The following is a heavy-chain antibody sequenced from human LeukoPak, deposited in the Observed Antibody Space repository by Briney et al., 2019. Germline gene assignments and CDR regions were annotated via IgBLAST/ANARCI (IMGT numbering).Heavy chain of an antibody. CDR3: ARDGRPWTTVTTNGWFDP. Sequence: SETLSLTCTVSGGSISSSSYYWGWIRQPPGKGLEWIGSIYYSGSTYYNPSLKSRVTISVDTSKNQFSLKLSSVTAADTAVYYCARDGRPWTTVTTNGWFDPWGQGTLVTVSS. CDR2: IYYSGST. CDR1: GGSISSSSYY. D-gene: IGHD4-17*01. V-gene: IGHV4-39*02. J-gene: IGHJ5*02.